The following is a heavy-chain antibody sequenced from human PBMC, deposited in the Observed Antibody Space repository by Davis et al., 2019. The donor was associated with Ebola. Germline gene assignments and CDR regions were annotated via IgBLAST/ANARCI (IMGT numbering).Heavy chain of an antibody. J-gene: IGHJ6*02. Sequence: MPSETLSLTCTVSGGSISSYYWSWIRQPPGKGLEWIGYIYYSGSTNYNPSLKSRVTISVDTSKNQFSLKLRSVTAADTAVYYCARGGYCSSTSCYTVFSYYYYGMDVWGQGTTVTVSS. CDR3: ARGGYCSSTSCYTVFSYYYYGMDV. CDR1: GGSISSYY. CDR2: IYYSGST. V-gene: IGHV4-59*12. D-gene: IGHD2-2*02.